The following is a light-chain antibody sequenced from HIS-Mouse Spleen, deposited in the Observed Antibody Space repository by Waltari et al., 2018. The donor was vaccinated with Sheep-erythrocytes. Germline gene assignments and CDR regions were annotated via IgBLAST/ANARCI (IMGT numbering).Light chain of an antibody. V-gene: IGLV3-1*01. Sequence: SYELTQPPSVSVSPGQTASITCSGDKLGDKYACWYQQKPGQSHVLVIYQDSKRPSGIPGRFSGSNSGNTATLTISGTQAMDEADYYCQAWDSSTAVFGGGTKLTVL. CDR1: KLGDKY. CDR3: QAWDSSTAV. J-gene: IGLJ2*01. CDR2: QDS.